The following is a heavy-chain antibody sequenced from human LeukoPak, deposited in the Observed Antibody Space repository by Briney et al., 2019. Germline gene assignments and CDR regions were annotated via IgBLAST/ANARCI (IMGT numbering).Heavy chain of an antibody. V-gene: IGHV3-23*01. J-gene: IGHJ1*01. Sequence: GGSLRLSCAASGFTFDDYGLSWVRQAPGKGLEWVSGISGSGGSTYYADSVKGRFTISRDNSKNTLYLRMNSLRAEDTAVYYCAKQHSSDWNGLAEYFQHWGQGTLVTVSS. CDR1: GFTFDDYG. D-gene: IGHD6-19*01. CDR3: AKQHSSDWNGLAEYFQH. CDR2: ISGSGGST.